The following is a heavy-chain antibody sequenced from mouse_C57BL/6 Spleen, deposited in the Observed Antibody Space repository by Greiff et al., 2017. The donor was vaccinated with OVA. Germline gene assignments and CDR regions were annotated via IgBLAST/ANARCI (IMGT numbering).Heavy chain of an antibody. CDR3: ARQGDSKENWFAY. D-gene: IGHD2-5*01. J-gene: IGHJ3*01. V-gene: IGHV5-9*01. CDR1: GFTFSSYT. Sequence: DVKLVESGGGLVKPGGSLKLSCAASGFTFSSYTMSWVRQTPEQRLEWVATISGGGGNTYYPDSVKGRFTISRDKAKNTLYMQMSSLRSEDTALYYCARQGDSKENWFAYWGQGTLLTVSA. CDR2: ISGGGGNT.